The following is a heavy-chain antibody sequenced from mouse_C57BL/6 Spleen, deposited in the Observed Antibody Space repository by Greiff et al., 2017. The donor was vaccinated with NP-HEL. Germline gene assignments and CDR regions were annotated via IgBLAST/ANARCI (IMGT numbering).Heavy chain of an antibody. J-gene: IGHJ3*01. V-gene: IGHV3-6*01. CDR1: GYSITSGYY. Sequence: EVQLQESGPGLVKPSQSLSLTCSVTGYSITSGYYWNWIRQFPGNKLEWSGYISYDGSNNYNPSLKNRLSIPRDTSKNQSFLKLNAGTTEDTATEYCARGGNHAWFAYWGQGTLVTVSA. CDR3: ARGGNHAWFAY. D-gene: IGHD2-1*01. CDR2: ISYDGSN.